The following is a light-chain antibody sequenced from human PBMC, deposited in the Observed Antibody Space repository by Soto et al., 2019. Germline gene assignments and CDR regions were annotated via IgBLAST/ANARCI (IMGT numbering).Light chain of an antibody. CDR2: EVN. J-gene: IGLJ1*01. Sequence: QSVLTQPPSASGSPGQSVTISCTGTSSDVGGYNYASWFQQHPGKAPKLIIHEVNQRPSGVPDRFAGSKSGNTASLTVSGLQAEDEGTYYCSSYGGYNNVVFGTGTKV. CDR3: SSYGGYNNVV. V-gene: IGLV2-8*01. CDR1: SSDVGGYNY.